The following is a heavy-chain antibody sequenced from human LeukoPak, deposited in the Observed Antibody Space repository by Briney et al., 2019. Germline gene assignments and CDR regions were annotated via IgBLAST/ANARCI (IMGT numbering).Heavy chain of an antibody. CDR2: ISSNGGST. CDR3: ARGMITFGGVIVEYYFDY. D-gene: IGHD3-16*02. CDR1: GFTFSSYA. Sequence: GGSLRLSCAASGFTFSSYAMHWVRQAPGKGLEYVSAISSNGGSTYYANSVKGRFTISRDNSKNTLYLQMGGLRAEDMAVYYCARGMITFGGVIVEYYFDYWGQGTLVTVSS. J-gene: IGHJ4*02. V-gene: IGHV3-64*01.